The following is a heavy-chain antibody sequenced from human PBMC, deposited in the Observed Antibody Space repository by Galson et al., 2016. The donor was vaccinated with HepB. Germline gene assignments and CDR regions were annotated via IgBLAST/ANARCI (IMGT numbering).Heavy chain of an antibody. D-gene: IGHD6-13*01. J-gene: IGHJ4*02. Sequence: QSGAEVKKPGASVKVSCKASGYTFTNYPITWARQAPGQGPEWMGWVNPTSGDTNYAQQFRGRVTMARDASISTAYMELNSLTSDDTAVYYCATPLATLAEAVGLHVWGQGTLITVSS. CDR2: VNPTSGDT. CDR1: GYTFTNYP. CDR3: ATPLATLAEAVGLHV. V-gene: IGHV1-2*02.